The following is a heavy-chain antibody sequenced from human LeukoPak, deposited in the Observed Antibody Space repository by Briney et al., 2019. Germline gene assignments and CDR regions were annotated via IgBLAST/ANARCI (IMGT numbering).Heavy chain of an antibody. CDR2: IYSGGST. CDR3: ARGLSGYHNT. CDR1: EFSVGSNY. D-gene: IGHD5-12*01. J-gene: IGHJ4*02. Sequence: QAGGSLRLSCAASEFSVGSNYMTWVRQAPGKGLEWVSLIYSGGSTYYADSVKGRFTISRDNSKNTLYLQMNSLRAEDTAVYYCARGLSGYHNTGGQGTLVTVPS. V-gene: IGHV3-66*01.